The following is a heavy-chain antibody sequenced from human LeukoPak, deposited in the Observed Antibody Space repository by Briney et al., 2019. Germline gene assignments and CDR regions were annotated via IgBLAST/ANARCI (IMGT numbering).Heavy chain of an antibody. CDR2: IFYSGRT. V-gene: IGHV4-59*01. J-gene: IGHJ4*02. CDR1: GGSISSYY. D-gene: IGHD2-15*01. Sequence: PSETLSLTCTVSGGSISSYYWNWIRQPPGKGLEWIGYIFYSGRTNYNPSLKSRVTISVDTSKNQFSLKLRSVTAADTAVYYCARVTGYVIEDNFDYWGQGTLVTVSS. CDR3: ARVTGYVIEDNFDY.